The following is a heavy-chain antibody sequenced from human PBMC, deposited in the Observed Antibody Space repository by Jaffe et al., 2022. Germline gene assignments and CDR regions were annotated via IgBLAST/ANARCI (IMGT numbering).Heavy chain of an antibody. CDR1: GFTFDDYA. CDR2: VSWDGGST. J-gene: IGHJ4*02. D-gene: IGHD2-2*01. CDR3: ARAVQMSTIVGVGFDY. V-gene: IGHV3-43D*04. Sequence: EVQLVESGGVVVQPGGSLRLSCAASGFTFDDYAMHWVRQAPGKGLEWVSLVSWDGGSTYYADSVKGRFTISRDNRKNSLYLQMNSLRAEDTALYYCARAVQMSTIVGVGFDYWGQGTLVTVSS.